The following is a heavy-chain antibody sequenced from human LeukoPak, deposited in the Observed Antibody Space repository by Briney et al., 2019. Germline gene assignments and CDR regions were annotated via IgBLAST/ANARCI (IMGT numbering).Heavy chain of an antibody. Sequence: GGSLRLSCAASGFTFSSKWMSWVRQAPGKGLEWVANIKYDGSEKYYVDSVKGRFTISRDNAKNSLYLQMNSLRAEDTAVYYWGRGRSRWYVPPEPLGQGTLVTVSS. V-gene: IGHV3-7*04. CDR1: GFTFSSKW. D-gene: IGHD6-13*01. J-gene: IGHJ5*02. CDR2: IKYDGSEK. CDR3: GRGRSRWYVPPEP.